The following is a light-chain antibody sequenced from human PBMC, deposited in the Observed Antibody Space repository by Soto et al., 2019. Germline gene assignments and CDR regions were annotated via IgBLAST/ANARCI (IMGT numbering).Light chain of an antibody. CDR2: SNN. V-gene: IGLV1-44*01. J-gene: IGLJ1*01. CDR3: AAWDDSLNDYV. CDR1: SSNIGGNT. Sequence: QSVLTQPPSASGTPGQRVTISCSGSSSNIGGNTVNWYQQLPGTAPKLLIYSNNQRPSGVPDRFSGSKSGTSASLAISGLQSEDEADYYCAAWDDSLNDYVFGTGTKVTVL.